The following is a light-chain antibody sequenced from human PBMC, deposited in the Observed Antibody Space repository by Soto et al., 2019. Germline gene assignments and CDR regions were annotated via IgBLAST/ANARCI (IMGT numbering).Light chain of an antibody. CDR1: SSDVGGYYS. J-gene: IGLJ2*01. CDR2: DVS. CDR3: SSYTSSSTRV. V-gene: IGLV2-14*01. Sequence: QSALTQPASVSGSPGQSIAISCTGTSSDVGGYYSVSWYQQHPGKAPKLVIYDVSNRPSGVSNRFSGSKSGNTASLTNSGLQAEDEADYYCSSYTSSSTRVFGGGTKLTV.